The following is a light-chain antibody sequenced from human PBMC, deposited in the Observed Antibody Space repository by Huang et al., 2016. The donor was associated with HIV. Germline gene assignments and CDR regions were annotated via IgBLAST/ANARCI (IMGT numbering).Light chain of an antibody. CDR1: QSVSSN. CDR3: QQYNNWPQS. V-gene: IGKV3-15*01. J-gene: IGKJ4*01. Sequence: EIVMTQSPATLSVSPGEGATLSCRASQSVSSNLAWYQQKPGQAPRLLIYGGSVRATGVAARFSGSGSGTEFTLSISRLRSEDFVVYYCQQYNNWPQSFGGGTKVEIK. CDR2: GGS.